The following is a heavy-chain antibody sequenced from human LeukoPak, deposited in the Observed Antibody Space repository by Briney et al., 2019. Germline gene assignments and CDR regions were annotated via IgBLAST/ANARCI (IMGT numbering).Heavy chain of an antibody. D-gene: IGHD2-8*02. CDR2: ISSTSVNI. J-gene: IGHJ4*02. CDR3: ARLDCTGDTCRYFDY. Sequence: GGSLRLSCAASGFTFSTYSMNWVRQAPGKGLEWVSYISSTSVNIYYADSVKGRFTISRDNANSSLFLQMNSLRAEDTAVYYCARLDCTGDTCRYFDYWGQGTLVTVSS. CDR1: GFTFSTYS. V-gene: IGHV3-48*04.